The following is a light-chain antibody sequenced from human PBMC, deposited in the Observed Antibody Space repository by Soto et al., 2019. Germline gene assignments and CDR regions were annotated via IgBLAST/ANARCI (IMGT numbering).Light chain of an antibody. CDR3: ISYTVSRSYV. J-gene: IGLJ1*01. Sequence: QSVLTQPPSASATPGQRVTISCSGSSSNIASRSVYWYQQLPGTAPKLLMYSSDLRPSGVPDRFSGSKSGTTASLAISGLQADDEADYYCISYTVSRSYVFGPGTKLTVL. CDR2: SSD. CDR1: SSNIASRS. V-gene: IGLV1-44*01.